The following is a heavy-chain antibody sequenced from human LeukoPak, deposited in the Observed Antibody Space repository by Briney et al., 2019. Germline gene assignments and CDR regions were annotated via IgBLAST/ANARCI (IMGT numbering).Heavy chain of an antibody. D-gene: IGHD3-10*01. V-gene: IGHV4-34*01. CDR2: INHSGST. J-gene: IGHJ6*02. Sequence: SETLSLTCAVYGGSFSGYYWSWIRQPPGKGLEWIGEINHSGSTNYNPSLKSRVTISEDTSKNQISLKLNSVTAADTAVYYRARMSGLYGMEVWGQGTTVTVS. CDR1: GGSFSGYY. CDR3: ARMSGLYGMEV.